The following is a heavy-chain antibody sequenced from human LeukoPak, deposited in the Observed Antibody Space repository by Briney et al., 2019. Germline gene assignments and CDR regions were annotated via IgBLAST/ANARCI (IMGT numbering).Heavy chain of an antibody. CDR3: AKGRSDPNLVLDY. V-gene: IGHV3-23*01. Sequence: PSETLFLTCAVYGGSFSGYYWSWIRQAPGKGLEWFSTIRGTDGYTYYADSVKGRFTVSRDNSKNTLYLQMNSLRAEDTALYYCAKGRSDPNLVLDYWGQGTLVTVSS. CDR2: IRGTDGYT. CDR1: GGSFSGYY. J-gene: IGHJ4*02. D-gene: IGHD2-8*02.